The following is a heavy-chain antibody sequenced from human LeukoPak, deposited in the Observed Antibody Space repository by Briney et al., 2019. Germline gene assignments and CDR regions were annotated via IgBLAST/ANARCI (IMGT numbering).Heavy chain of an antibody. J-gene: IGHJ4*02. CDR3: ARGGLGIAAAGRKNSFDY. V-gene: IGHV1-69*05. CDR1: GGTFSSYA. Sequence: SVKVSCKASGGTFSSYAISWVRQAPGQGLEWMGGIIPIFGTANYAQKFQGRVTITTDGSTSTAYMELSSLRSEDTAVYYCARGGLGIAAAGRKNSFDYWGQGTLVTVSS. CDR2: IIPIFGTA. D-gene: IGHD6-13*01.